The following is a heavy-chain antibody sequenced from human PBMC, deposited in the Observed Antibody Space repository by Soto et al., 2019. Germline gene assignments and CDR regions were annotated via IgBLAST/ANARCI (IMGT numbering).Heavy chain of an antibody. J-gene: IGHJ6*02. D-gene: IGHD3-3*01. CDR2: IYHSGST. Sequence: TETLSLTVAVSCGSVSSSNWFRWVRQPPRKLLEWIGEIYHSGSTNYNPSLKSRVTISVDKSKNQFSLKLSSVTAADTAVYYCANRIRFLEWLPDYYGMDVWGQGTTVTVS. V-gene: IGHV4-4*02. CDR1: CGSVSSSNW. CDR3: ANRIRFLEWLPDYYGMDV.